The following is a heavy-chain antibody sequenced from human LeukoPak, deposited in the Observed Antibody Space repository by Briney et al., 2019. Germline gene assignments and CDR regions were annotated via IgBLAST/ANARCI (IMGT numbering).Heavy chain of an antibody. CDR2: VYNSGDT. J-gene: IGHJ2*01. CDR1: GGSISGTYY. CDR3: ARLKLGAYFDL. D-gene: IGHD3-16*01. V-gene: IGHV4-59*08. Sequence: PSETLSLTCTVSGGSISGTYYWSWIRQSPGKGLEWVGYVYNSGDTGKNPSLKSRVTILLDTSKNQCSLKLTSVSAADTAVYYCARLKLGAYFDLWGRGTLVTVSS.